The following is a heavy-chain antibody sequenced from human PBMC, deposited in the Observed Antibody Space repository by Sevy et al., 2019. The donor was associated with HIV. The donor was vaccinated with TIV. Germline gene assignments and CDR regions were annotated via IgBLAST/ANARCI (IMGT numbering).Heavy chain of an antibody. D-gene: IGHD6-13*01. Sequence: GGSLRLSCAVSGFTVNPYAMSWVRQAPGKGLEWVAVINSSGGSTDYADSVRGRFSVSRDNPNVYLEMNSLRVEDTAVYYCVKERVGYTSSWYYFDYWGQGTLVTVSS. CDR2: INSSGGST. V-gene: IGHV3-23*01. CDR3: VKERVGYTSSWYYFDY. CDR1: GFTVNPYA. J-gene: IGHJ4*02.